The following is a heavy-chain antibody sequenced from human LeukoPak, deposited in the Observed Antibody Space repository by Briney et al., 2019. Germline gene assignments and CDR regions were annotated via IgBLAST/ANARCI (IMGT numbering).Heavy chain of an antibody. V-gene: IGHV1-2*02. Sequence: GASVKVSCKASGYTFTGYYMHWVRQAPGQGLEWMGWINPNSGGTNYAQNFQGRVTMTRDTSISTAYMELSRLRSDDTAVYYCARSPYYYYYMDVWGKGTTVTISS. CDR1: GYTFTGYY. CDR3: ARSPYYYYYMDV. CDR2: INPNSGGT. J-gene: IGHJ6*03.